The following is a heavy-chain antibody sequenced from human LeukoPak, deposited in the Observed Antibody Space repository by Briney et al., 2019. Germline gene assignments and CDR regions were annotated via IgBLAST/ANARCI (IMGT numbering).Heavy chain of an antibody. V-gene: IGHV4-59*08. CDR3: ARLDTTVTTFDY. J-gene: IGHJ4*02. CDR1: GGSISSYY. D-gene: IGHD4-17*01. CDR2: IYYSGST. Sequence: PSETLSLTCTVSGGSISSYYWSWIRQPPGKGLEWIGYIYYSGSTNYNPSLKSRVTISVDTSKNQFSLKLSSVTAADTAVYYCARLDTTVTTFDYWGQGTLVTVSS.